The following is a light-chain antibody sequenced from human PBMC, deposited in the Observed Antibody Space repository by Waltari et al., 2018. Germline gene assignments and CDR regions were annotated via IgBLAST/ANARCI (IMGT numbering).Light chain of an antibody. V-gene: IGLV2-8*01. J-gene: IGLJ3*02. CDR1: SSDVGSFNY. CDR2: EVN. CDR3: SSYGGRNNLL. Sequence: QSALTQPPSASGSPGQSVTISCTGTSSDVGSFNYVSWYQKYPGKTPKLLIYEVNKRPSGIPARFSGSKSGNTASLTVSGLQAEDEAEYYCSSYGGRNNLLFGEGTKLTVL.